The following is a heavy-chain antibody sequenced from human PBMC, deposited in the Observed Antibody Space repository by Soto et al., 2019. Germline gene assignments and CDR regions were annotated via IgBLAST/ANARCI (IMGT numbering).Heavy chain of an antibody. Sequence: PGGSLRLSCAASGFTFSSYAMHWVRQAPGKGLEWVAVISYDGSNKYYADSVKGRFTISRDNSKNTLYLQINSLRAEDTAVYYCARDYTSGWSALFLGHWGQGTTVTVSS. CDR2: ISYDGSNK. CDR1: GFTFSSYA. V-gene: IGHV3-30-3*01. D-gene: IGHD6-19*01. CDR3: ARDYTSGWSALFLGH. J-gene: IGHJ4*02.